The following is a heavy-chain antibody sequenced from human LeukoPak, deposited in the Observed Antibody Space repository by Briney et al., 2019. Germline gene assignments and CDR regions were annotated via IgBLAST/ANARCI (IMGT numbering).Heavy chain of an antibody. V-gene: IGHV3-15*07. D-gene: IGHD3-22*01. Sequence: GGSLRLSCATSGFTFSNAWMNWVRQAPGKGLKWVGRTRSNSDGGTIDYAAPVKGRFTLSRDDSKTTLYLQMNSLQTEDTAVYYCATDFYDSTWGQGTLVTVSS. CDR3: ATDFYDST. CDR2: TRSNSDGGTI. CDR1: GFTFSNAW. J-gene: IGHJ5*02.